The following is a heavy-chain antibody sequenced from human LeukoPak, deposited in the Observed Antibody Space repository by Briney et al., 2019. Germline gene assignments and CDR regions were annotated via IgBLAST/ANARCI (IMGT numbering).Heavy chain of an antibody. CDR3: TRDQTPYY. CDR1: GFTFSAYG. CDR2: IRYDGSNK. Sequence: PGGSLRLSCAASGFTFSAYGIHWVRQAPGKGLEWVAFIRYDGSNKYYADSVKGRFTISRDDSKSIAYLQMNSLKTEDTAVYYCTRDQTPYYWGQGTLVTVSS. V-gene: IGHV3-30*02. J-gene: IGHJ4*02.